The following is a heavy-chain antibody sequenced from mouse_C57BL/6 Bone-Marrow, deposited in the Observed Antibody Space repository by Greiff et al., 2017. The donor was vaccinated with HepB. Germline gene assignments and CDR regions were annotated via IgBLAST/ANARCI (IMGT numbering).Heavy chain of an antibody. CDR2: IDPSDSET. V-gene: IGHV1-52*01. D-gene: IGHD2-4*01. Sequence: QVQLQQPGAELVRPGSSVKLSCKASGYTFTSYWMHWVKQRPIQGLEWIGNIDPSDSETHYNQKFKDKATLTVDKSSSTAYMQLSSLTSEDSAVYYCARSEGLPYYFDYWGQGTTLTVSS. CDR1: GYTFTSYW. J-gene: IGHJ2*01. CDR3: ARSEGLPYYFDY.